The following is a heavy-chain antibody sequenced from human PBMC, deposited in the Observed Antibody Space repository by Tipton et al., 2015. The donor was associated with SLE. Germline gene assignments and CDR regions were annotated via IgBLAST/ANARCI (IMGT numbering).Heavy chain of an antibody. V-gene: IGHV4-34*01. Sequence: LRLSCAVYGGSFSGYYWSWIRQPPGKGLEWIGEINHSGSTNYNPSLKSRVTISVDTSKNQFSLKLSSVTAADTAVYYCAREGHYGMDVWGQGTTVTVSS. CDR2: INHSGST. CDR1: GGSFSGYY. CDR3: AREGHYGMDV. J-gene: IGHJ6*02.